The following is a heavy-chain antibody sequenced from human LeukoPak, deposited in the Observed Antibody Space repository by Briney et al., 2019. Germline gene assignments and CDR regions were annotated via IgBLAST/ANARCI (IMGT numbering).Heavy chain of an antibody. J-gene: IGHJ4*02. CDR3: TRARGYSYGYIDF. V-gene: IGHV3-49*04. Sequence: GGSLRLSCAASGFTFSDYAMSWVRQAPGKGLEWVGFIRSKTSGGTPEYAASVEGRFTISRDDSKSIAYLQMSSLKTEDTAVYYCTRARGYSYGYIDFWGQGTLVTVSS. CDR2: IRSKTSGGTP. D-gene: IGHD5-18*01. CDR1: GFTFSDYA.